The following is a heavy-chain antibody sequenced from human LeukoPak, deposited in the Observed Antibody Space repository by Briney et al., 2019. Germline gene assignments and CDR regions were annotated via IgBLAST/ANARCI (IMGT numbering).Heavy chain of an antibody. V-gene: IGHV3-33*06. Sequence: PGGSLRLSCAASGFTFSSYEMNWVRQAPGKGLEWVAVIWYDGSNKYYADSVKGRFTISRDNSKNTLYLQMNSLRAEDTAVYYCAKDSKSRYSGSYFDWFDPWGQGTLVTVSS. D-gene: IGHD1-26*01. CDR3: AKDSKSRYSGSYFDWFDP. CDR1: GFTFSSYE. CDR2: IWYDGSNK. J-gene: IGHJ5*02.